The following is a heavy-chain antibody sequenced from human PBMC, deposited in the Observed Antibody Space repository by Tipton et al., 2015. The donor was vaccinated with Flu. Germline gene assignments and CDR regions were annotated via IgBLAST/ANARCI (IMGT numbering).Heavy chain of an antibody. CDR1: GGSISSYY. V-gene: IGHV4-4*07. CDR3: ARDLDTAMGRGYYYYMDV. Sequence: TLSLTCTVSGGSISSYYWSWIRQPAGKGLEWIGRIYTSGSTNYNPSLKSRVTMSVDTSKNQFSLKLSSVTAADTAVYYCARDLDTAMGRGYYYYMDVWGKGTTVTVSS. CDR2: IYTSGST. J-gene: IGHJ6*03. D-gene: IGHD5-18*01.